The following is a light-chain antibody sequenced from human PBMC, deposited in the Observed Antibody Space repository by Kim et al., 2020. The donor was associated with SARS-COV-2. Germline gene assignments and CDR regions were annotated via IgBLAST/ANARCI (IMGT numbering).Light chain of an antibody. CDR3: QQCENLPLT. V-gene: IGKV1-33*01. J-gene: IGKJ4*01. CDR1: QHINNY. CDR2: DAS. Sequence: DIQMTQSPSSLCASVGDRVTITCQASQHINNYLNWYQEKPGKAPRLLIYDASSLETGVPSRFSGSGSGTDFTLTISSLQPEDIATYYCQQCENLPLTFGGGTKVDIK.